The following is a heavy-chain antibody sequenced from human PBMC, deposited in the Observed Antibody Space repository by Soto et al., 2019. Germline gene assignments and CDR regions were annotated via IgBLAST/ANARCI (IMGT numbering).Heavy chain of an antibody. CDR2: IYWDDDK. V-gene: IGHV2-5*02. J-gene: IGHJ2*01. Sequence: QITLKESGPTLVKPTQPLTLTCTFSGFSLSTSGVGVGWIRQPPGKALEWLALIYWDDDKRYSPSLKSRLTITKDTSKNQVVLTMTNMDPVDTATYYCAHRRRGGFYYDSGGGFDLWGRGTLVTVSS. CDR3: AHRRRGGFYYDSGGGFDL. CDR1: GFSLSTSGVG. D-gene: IGHD3-22*01.